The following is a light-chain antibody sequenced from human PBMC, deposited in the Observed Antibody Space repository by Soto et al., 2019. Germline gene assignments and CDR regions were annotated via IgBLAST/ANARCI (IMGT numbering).Light chain of an antibody. J-gene: IGLJ2*01. CDR3: NSYTSSSTLL. Sequence: QSALTQPASVSGSPGQSITISCTGTSSDVGGYNYVSWYQQHPGQVPKLTIYEVSDRPSGVSNRFSGSKSGNTASLTISGLQAEDEADYYCNSYTSSSTLLFGGGTKVTVL. CDR1: SSDVGGYNY. V-gene: IGLV2-14*01. CDR2: EVS.